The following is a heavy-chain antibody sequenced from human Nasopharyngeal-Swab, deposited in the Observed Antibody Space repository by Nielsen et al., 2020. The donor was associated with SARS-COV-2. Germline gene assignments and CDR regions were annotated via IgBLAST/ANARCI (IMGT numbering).Heavy chain of an antibody. D-gene: IGHD1-26*01. Sequence: ASVKVSCKVSGHTLTQLSMNWVRQAPGGGLEWMGAFDTEDGETIYAQKFQGRVTMTEHTSTDTAYLELSRLTSDDTAVYYCATEEGSGTYSVNYFDYWGQGTLVTVSS. CDR3: ATEEGSGTYSVNYFDY. J-gene: IGHJ4*02. V-gene: IGHV1-24*01. CDR1: GHTLTQLS. CDR2: FDTEDGET.